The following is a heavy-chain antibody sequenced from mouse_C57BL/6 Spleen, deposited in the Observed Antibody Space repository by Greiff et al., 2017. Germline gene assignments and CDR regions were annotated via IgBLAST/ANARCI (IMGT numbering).Heavy chain of an antibody. Sequence: EVKLVESEGGLVQPGSSMKLSCTASGFTFSDYYMAWVRQVPEKGLEWVANINYDGSSTYYLDSLKSRFIISRDNAKNILYLQMSSLKSEDTATYYCAREGDSPYFDYWGQGTTLTVSS. V-gene: IGHV5-16*01. J-gene: IGHJ2*01. CDR2: INYDGSST. CDR1: GFTFSDYY. CDR3: AREGDSPYFDY. D-gene: IGHD2-12*01.